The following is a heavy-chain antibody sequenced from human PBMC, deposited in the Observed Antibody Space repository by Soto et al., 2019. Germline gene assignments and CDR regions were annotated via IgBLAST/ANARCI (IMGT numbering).Heavy chain of an antibody. J-gene: IGHJ5*02. CDR3: AREEGLLNWFDP. CDR1: GFTFSSYS. CDR2: ISSSSSTI. D-gene: IGHD1-26*01. Sequence: EVQLVESGGGLVQPGGSLRLSCAASGFTFSSYSMNWVRQAPGKGLELVSYISSSSSTISYADSVKGRFTISRDNAKNARYLQMNRLRAEDTAVYYCAREEGLLNWFDPWGQGTLVSVSS. V-gene: IGHV3-48*01.